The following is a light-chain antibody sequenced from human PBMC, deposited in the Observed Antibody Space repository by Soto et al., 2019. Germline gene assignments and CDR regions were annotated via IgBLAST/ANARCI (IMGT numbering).Light chain of an antibody. CDR1: SSDIGASNY. J-gene: IGLJ3*02. Sequence: QSALTQPASVSGSPGQSITVSCTGTSSDIGASNYVSWYQQHPGKAPKLIISEVSNRPSGVSNRFSGSKSGTTASLTISGLQDEDEADYYCTSYTTTTTWVFGGGTKVTVL. V-gene: IGLV2-14*01. CDR2: EVS. CDR3: TSYTTTTTWV.